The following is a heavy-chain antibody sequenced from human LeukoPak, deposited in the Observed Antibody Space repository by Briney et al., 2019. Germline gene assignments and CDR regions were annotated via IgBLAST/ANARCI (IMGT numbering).Heavy chain of an antibody. V-gene: IGHV4-39*07. CDR1: GGSIRSSSYY. D-gene: IGHD2-15*01. CDR3: ARILVVQDKPSNYFDY. J-gene: IGHJ4*02. Sequence: SETLSLTCTVSGGSIRSSSYYWVWIRQPPGRGLEWIGSIHYSGNTYYNPSLKTRVTISVESSKNQFSLRLSSVTAADTAVYYCARILVVQDKPSNYFDYWGQGILVTVSS. CDR2: IHYSGNT.